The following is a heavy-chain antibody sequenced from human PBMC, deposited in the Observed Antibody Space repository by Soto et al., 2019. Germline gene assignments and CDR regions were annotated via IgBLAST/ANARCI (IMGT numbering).Heavy chain of an antibody. V-gene: IGHV3-74*01. CDR1: GFNFSVYW. CDR3: ARGGAYGDYRSDF. Sequence: GGSLILSCAASGFNFSVYWMHWVRQAPGKGLVWVARLNSDGTYASSADSVQGRLTISRNNAKTTLYLQLNSLRAEDTAVYYCARGGAYGDYRSDFWGQGTLVTVSS. J-gene: IGHJ4*02. D-gene: IGHD4-17*01. CDR2: LNSDGTYA.